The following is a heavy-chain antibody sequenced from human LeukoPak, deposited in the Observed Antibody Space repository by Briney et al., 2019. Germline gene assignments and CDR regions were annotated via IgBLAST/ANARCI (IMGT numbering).Heavy chain of an antibody. D-gene: IGHD2-21*01. Sequence: GGSLRLSCAASGFTLSSYAMSWVRQAPGKGLEWVSAISVSGNTYHADSVKGRFTISRDSSKNTLYLQMNRLRAEDAAVYYCAKAPVTTCSGAYCYPFDYWGRGTLVTVSS. V-gene: IGHV3-23*01. J-gene: IGHJ4*02. CDR3: AKAPVTTCSGAYCYPFDY. CDR1: GFTLSSYA. CDR2: ISVSGNT.